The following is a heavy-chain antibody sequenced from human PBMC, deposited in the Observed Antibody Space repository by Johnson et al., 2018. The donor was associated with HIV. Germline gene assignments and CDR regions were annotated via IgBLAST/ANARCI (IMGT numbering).Heavy chain of an antibody. V-gene: IGHV3-30*04. CDR3: ARASVSSPRYSSSSDDAFDI. Sequence: QVQLVESGGGVVQPGGSLRLSCAASGFTFSSYAMHWVRQAPGKGLEWVAVISYDGSNKYYADSVKGRFTISRDNSKNTLYLQMNSLRAEDTAVYYCARASVSSPRYSSSSDDAFDIWGQGTMVTVSS. D-gene: IGHD6-6*01. J-gene: IGHJ3*02. CDR1: GFTFSSYA. CDR2: ISYDGSNK.